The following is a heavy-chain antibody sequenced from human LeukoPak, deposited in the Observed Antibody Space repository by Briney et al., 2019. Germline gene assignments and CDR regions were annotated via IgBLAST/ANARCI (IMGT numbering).Heavy chain of an antibody. CDR3: ARAPSYYDSSGYYYSEHDY. V-gene: IGHV4-4*07. D-gene: IGHD3-22*01. J-gene: IGHJ4*02. CDR2: IYTSGST. Sequence: SETLSLTCTVSGGSISSYYWSWIRQPAGKGLEWIGGIYTSGSTNYNPSLKSRVTMSVDTSKNQFSLKLSSVTAADTAVYYCARAPSYYDSSGYYYSEHDYWGQGTLVTVSS. CDR1: GGSISSYY.